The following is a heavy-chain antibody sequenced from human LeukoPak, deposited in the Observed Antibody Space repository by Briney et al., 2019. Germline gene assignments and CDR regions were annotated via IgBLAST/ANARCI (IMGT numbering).Heavy chain of an antibody. CDR1: EFTFSSYG. V-gene: IGHV3-30*02. CDR3: AKDWEAHCGGDCYSAFDY. J-gene: IGHJ4*02. Sequence: GGSLRLSCAASEFTFSSYGMHWVRQAPGKGLEWVAFIRYDGRNKYYADSVKGRFTISRDNSKDMVYLQMNSLRAEDTAVYYCAKDWEAHCGGDCYSAFDYWGQGTLVTVSS. D-gene: IGHD2-21*01. CDR2: IRYDGRNK.